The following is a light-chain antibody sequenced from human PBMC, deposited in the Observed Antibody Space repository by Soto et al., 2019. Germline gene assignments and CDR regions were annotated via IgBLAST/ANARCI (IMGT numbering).Light chain of an antibody. CDR3: QQTNSFPLT. CDR2: AAS. Sequence: DIQMTQSPSSVSASVGDIVTITCRASQDISTYLAWYQQRPGKAPNLLIYAASTLQSGVPSRFSGSGSGTDFSLTISSLQPEDSATYYCQQTNSFPLTFGGGTKVEI. CDR1: QDISTY. J-gene: IGKJ4*01. V-gene: IGKV1-12*01.